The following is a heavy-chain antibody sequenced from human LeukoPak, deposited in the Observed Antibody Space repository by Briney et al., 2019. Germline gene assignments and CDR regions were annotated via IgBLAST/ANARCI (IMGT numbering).Heavy chain of an antibody. CDR3: ARDRVGATIDY. V-gene: IGHV1-18*01. J-gene: IGHJ4*02. D-gene: IGHD1-26*01. CDR1: GGTFSSYA. Sequence: GASVEVSCKASGGTFSSYAISWVRQAPGQGLEWMGWISAYNGNTNYAQKLQGRVTMTTDTSTNTVYMELRSLRSDDTAVYYCARDRVGATIDYWGQGTLVTVSS. CDR2: ISAYNGNT.